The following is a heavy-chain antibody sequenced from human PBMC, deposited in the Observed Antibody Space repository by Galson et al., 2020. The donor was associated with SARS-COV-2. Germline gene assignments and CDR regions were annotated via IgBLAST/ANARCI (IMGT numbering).Heavy chain of an antibody. Sequence: ASVKVSCKASGYTFRNNSIHWVRQAPGPGLAWMGWINVNSGATNYAQNFQGRVTVTRDTSITTAYMELSRLRSDDTAVFYCARDQVSMIRGIILSSNGMDVWGQGTTVTVSS. CDR3: ARDQVSMIRGIILSSNGMDV. D-gene: IGHD3-10*01. V-gene: IGHV1-2*02. J-gene: IGHJ6*02. CDR2: INVNSGAT. CDR1: GYTFRNNS.